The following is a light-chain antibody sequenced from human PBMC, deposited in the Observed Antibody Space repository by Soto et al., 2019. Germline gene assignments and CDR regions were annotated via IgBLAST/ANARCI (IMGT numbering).Light chain of an antibody. CDR1: QSISSY. CDR2: AAS. CDR3: QQSYSTPRT. V-gene: IGKV1-39*01. Sequence: DIQMTQSPSSVSASVRDRVTITCRASQSISSYLNWYQQKPGKAPKLLIYAASSLQSGVPSRFSGSGSGTDFTLTISSLQPEDFATYYCQQSYSTPRTFCQGTKVDIK. J-gene: IGKJ1*01.